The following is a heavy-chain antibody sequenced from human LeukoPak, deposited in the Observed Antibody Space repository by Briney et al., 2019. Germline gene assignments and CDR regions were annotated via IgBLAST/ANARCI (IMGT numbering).Heavy chain of an antibody. CDR3: AKDHGDYPSGAFDI. CDR1: GFTFSSYG. D-gene: IGHD4-17*01. V-gene: IGHV3-30*02. CDR2: IWYGGSNK. J-gene: IGHJ3*02. Sequence: GGSLRLSCAASGFTFSSYGMHWVRQAPGKGLEWVAVIWYGGSNKYYADSVKGRFTISRDNSKNTLYLQMNSLRAEDTAVYYCAKDHGDYPSGAFDIWGQGTMVTVSS.